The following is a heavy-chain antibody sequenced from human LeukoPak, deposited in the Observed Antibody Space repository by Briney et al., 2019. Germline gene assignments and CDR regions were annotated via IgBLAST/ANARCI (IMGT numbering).Heavy chain of an antibody. CDR3: ARDLGSTAMEIDY. CDR1: GFTFSSYS. J-gene: IGHJ4*02. CDR2: ISSSSSYI. D-gene: IGHD5-18*01. V-gene: IGHV3-21*01. Sequence: GGSLRLSCAASGFTFSSYSMNWVRQAPGKGLEWVSSISSSSSYIYYVDSVKGRFTISRDNAKNSLYLQMNSLRAEDTAVYYCARDLGSTAMEIDYWGQGTLVTVSS.